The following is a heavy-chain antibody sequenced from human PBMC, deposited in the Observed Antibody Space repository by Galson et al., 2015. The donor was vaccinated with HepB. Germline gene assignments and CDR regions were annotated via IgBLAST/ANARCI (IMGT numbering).Heavy chain of an antibody. CDR3: ARDSGGYCSSTSCYTKDFDY. J-gene: IGHJ4*02. CDR1: GYTFTSYY. Sequence: SVKVSCKASGYTFTSYYMHWVRQAPGQGLEWMGIINPSCGSTSYAQKFQGRVTMTRDTSTSTVYMELSSLRSEDTAVYYCARDSGGYCSSTSCYTKDFDYWGQGTLVTVSS. V-gene: IGHV1-46*01. D-gene: IGHD2-2*02. CDR2: INPSCGST.